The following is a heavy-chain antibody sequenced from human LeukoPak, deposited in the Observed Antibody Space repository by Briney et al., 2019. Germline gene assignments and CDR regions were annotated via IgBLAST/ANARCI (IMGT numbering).Heavy chain of an antibody. Sequence: GGSLRLSCAACGSTFNTYAMKWVRQARGKGREWVSSISNSRSNIFYADSVKGGFTISRDNAKNSLYLQMNSLRAEDTAVYYCARERGADTHRDYWGQGTLVTVSS. D-gene: IGHD1-26*01. CDR3: ARERGADTHRDY. V-gene: IGHV3-21*01. CDR2: ISNSRSNI. J-gene: IGHJ4*02. CDR1: GSTFNTYA.